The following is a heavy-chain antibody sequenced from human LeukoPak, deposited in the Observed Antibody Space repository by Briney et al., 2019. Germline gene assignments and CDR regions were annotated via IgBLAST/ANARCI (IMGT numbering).Heavy chain of an antibody. CDR2: FHYGGTT. J-gene: IGHJ4*02. D-gene: IGHD3/OR15-3a*01. Sequence: SEALSLTCTVSSGSMSSSSDFWGWIRQPPGQGLEWIGSFHYGGTTYYNPSLKSRVTISVDTSNNQFFLNVHSVTAADTAVYYCARGAPGLVDYFDYWGQGTLVTVSS. CDR3: ARGAPGLVDYFDY. CDR1: SGSMSSSSDF. V-gene: IGHV4-39*01.